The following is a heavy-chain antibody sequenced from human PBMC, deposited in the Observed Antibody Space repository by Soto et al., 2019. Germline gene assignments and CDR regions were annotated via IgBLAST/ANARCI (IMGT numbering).Heavy chain of an antibody. J-gene: IGHJ3*02. V-gene: IGHV3-48*03. Sequence: GGSLRLSCAASGFTFSSYEMNWVRQAPGKGLEWVSYISSSGSTIYYTDSVKGRFTNSRNNAKNTLYLQMNIMRAEDTAVYYFARAHDVGGNKDAVDIWGQGTMVTVSS. D-gene: IGHD2-15*01. CDR3: ARAHDVGGNKDAVDI. CDR1: GFTFSSYE. CDR2: ISSSGSTI.